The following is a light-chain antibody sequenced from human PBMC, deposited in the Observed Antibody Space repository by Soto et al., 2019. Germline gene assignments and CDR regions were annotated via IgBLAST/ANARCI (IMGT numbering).Light chain of an antibody. CDR1: QGISSA. CDR3: QHFNSSPQI. CDR2: DAS. J-gene: IGKJ4*01. Sequence: AIQLTQSPSSLSASVGDRVTITCRASQGISSALAWYQQKPGKAPKLLIYDASSLESGVPSRFSGSGSGTVFPLTISTLQPEVFATYYCQHFNSSPQIFGGGTKVEIK. V-gene: IGKV1-13*02.